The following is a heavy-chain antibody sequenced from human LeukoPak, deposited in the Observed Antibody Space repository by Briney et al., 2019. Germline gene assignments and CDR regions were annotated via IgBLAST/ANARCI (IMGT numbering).Heavy chain of an antibody. Sequence: SETLSLTCTVSGGSISSYYWSWIRQPPGKGLEWIGYIYYSGSTNYNPSLKSRVTISVDTSKNQFSLKLSSVTAADTAVYYCASTYSSSWYMIDAFDIWGQGTMVTVSS. CDR2: IYYSGST. J-gene: IGHJ3*02. D-gene: IGHD6-13*01. CDR1: GGSISSYY. CDR3: ASTYSSSWYMIDAFDI. V-gene: IGHV4-59*01.